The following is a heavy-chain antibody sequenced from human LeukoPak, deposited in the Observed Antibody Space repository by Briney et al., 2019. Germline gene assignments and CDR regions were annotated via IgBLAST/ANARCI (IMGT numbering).Heavy chain of an antibody. D-gene: IGHD4-11*01. CDR3: AKDLDYRTYEYYFDY. CDR1: GFTFSSYS. Sequence: GGSLRLSWAAAGFTFSSYSINWVRQAPGKGLEWVSGIGAGGTFTYYADSVKGRFTIFRDNSRNTLYLQMNSLRADDTAVYYCAKDLDYRTYEYYFDYWGQGTLVTVSS. J-gene: IGHJ4*02. CDR2: IGAGGTFT. V-gene: IGHV3-23*01.